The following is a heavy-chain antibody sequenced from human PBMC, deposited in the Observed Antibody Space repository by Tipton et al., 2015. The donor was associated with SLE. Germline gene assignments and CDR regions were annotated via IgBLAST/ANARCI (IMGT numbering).Heavy chain of an antibody. CDR1: GGSFSGYY. V-gene: IGHV4-34*01. J-gene: IGHJ3*02. CDR2: INHSGST. CDR3: ARGKDIVVARDAFDI. D-gene: IGHD2-15*01. Sequence: TLSLTCAVYGGSFSGYYWSWIRQPPGKGLEWIGEINHSGSTNYNPSLQSRVTISVDTSKNQFSLKLSSVTAADTAVYYCARGKDIVVARDAFDIWGQGTMVTFSS.